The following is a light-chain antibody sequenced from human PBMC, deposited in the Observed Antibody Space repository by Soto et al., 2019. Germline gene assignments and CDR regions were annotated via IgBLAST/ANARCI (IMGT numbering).Light chain of an antibody. J-gene: IGKJ4*01. CDR3: QQYSNWPLT. CDR1: QSVSNT. V-gene: IGKV3-15*01. Sequence: EIVMTQSPATLSVSPGERATLSCRASQSVSNTLAWYQQKPGQAPRLLIYGASTRATGIPARFSGSGSGTEFTLTISSLQSEDLAVYYCQQYSNWPLTFGGGTKVEIK. CDR2: GAS.